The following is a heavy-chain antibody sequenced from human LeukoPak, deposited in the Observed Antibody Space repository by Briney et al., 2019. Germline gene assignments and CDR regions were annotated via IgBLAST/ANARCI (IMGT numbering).Heavy chain of an antibody. CDR2: ISWNSGSI. J-gene: IGHJ6*02. CDR1: GFTFADYA. D-gene: IGHD3-10*01. V-gene: IGHV3-9*01. Sequence: GRSLRPSCAASGFTFADYAMHWVRQAPGKGLEWVSGISWNSGSIDYADSVKGRFTISRDNAKKSLYLQMDSLRPEDTALYYCSKGNYGMDVWGQGTTVTVSS. CDR3: SKGNYGMDV.